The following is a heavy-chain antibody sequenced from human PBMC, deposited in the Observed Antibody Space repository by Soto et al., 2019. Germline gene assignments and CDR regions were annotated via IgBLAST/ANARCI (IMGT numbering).Heavy chain of an antibody. CDR2: IYYSGST. J-gene: IGHJ4*02. CDR3: ARGIEQQLVPSYFDY. D-gene: IGHD6-13*01. Sequence: QVQLQESGPGLVKPSQTLSLTCTVSGGSISSGGYYWSWIRQHPGKGLEWIGYIYYSGSTYYNPSLKSRVTIXXDXSXSQFSLKLSSVTAADTAVYYCARGIEQQLVPSYFDYWGQGTLVTVSS. CDR1: GGSISSGGYY. V-gene: IGHV4-31*03.